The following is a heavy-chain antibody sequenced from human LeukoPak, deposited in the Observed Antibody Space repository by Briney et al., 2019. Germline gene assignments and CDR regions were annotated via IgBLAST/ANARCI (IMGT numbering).Heavy chain of an antibody. V-gene: IGHV3-23*01. CDR1: GXTFSSYA. CDR2: IGGSGEST. D-gene: IGHD1-26*01. CDR3: AKVLSGSQDY. J-gene: IGHJ4*02. Sequence: PGGSLRLSCAASGXTFSSYAMSWVRQAPGKGPEWVLTIGGSGESTYYADSVKGRFTISGDNSKNTVYLQMNSLRAEHTAVYYCAKVLSGSQDYWGQGTLVTVLS.